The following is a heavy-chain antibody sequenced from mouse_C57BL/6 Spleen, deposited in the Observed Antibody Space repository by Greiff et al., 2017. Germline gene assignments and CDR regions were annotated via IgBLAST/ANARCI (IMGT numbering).Heavy chain of an antibody. CDR1: GFTFSSYA. CDR3: AREPELGRSFAY. V-gene: IGHV5-4*01. CDR2: ISDGGSYT. Sequence: EVQGVESGGGLVKPGGSLKLSCAASGFTFSSYAMSWVRQTPEKRLEWVATISDGGSYTYYPDNVKGRFTISRDNAKNNLYLQMSHLKSEDTAMYYWAREPELGRSFAYWGQGTLVTVSA. J-gene: IGHJ3*01. D-gene: IGHD4-1*01.